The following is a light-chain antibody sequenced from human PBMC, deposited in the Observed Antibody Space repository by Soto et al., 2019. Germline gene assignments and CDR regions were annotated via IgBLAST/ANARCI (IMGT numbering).Light chain of an antibody. V-gene: IGKV3-20*01. CDR2: VAS. Sequence: EIVLTQSTGTLSLSPGERATLSCRASQSVSSSYLTWYQQKPGQAPRLLIYVASSRATGIPDRFSGSGSGTDFTLTISRLEPEDFAVYYCQQYGSSSYTFGQGTKLEIK. J-gene: IGKJ2*01. CDR1: QSVSSSY. CDR3: QQYGSSSYT.